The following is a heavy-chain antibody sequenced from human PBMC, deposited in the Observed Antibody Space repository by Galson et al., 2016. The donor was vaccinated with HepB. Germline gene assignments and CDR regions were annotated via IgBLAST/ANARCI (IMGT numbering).Heavy chain of an antibody. J-gene: IGHJ6*02. D-gene: IGHD6-13*01. CDR3: VRGRKGAAAAGLLTYYFYYYGMDV. CDR2: ISHDGSNK. CDR1: GFTLSSYV. V-gene: IGHV3-30-3*01. Sequence: SLRLSCAASGFTLSSYVMYWVGQAPGKGLEWVAVISHDGSNKYYADSVKGRFTISRDNAKNTLYLQMNSLRAEDTAVYYCVRGRKGAAAAGLLTYYFYYYGMDVWGQGTTVTVSS.